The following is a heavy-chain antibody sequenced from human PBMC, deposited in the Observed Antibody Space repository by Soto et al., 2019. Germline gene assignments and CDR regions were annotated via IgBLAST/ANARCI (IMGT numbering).Heavy chain of an antibody. CDR1: GFSINNYY. J-gene: IGHJ5*02. CDR3: ARLTPRIPADEGWFDP. CDR2: IYYSGST. D-gene: IGHD2-2*01. V-gene: IGHV4-59*01. Sequence: QVQLQESCPGLVKPSETLSLTCTVSGFSINNYYWSWIRQPPGKGLECIGYIYYSGSTNYNPSLKSRVTISLDTSNNQFSLKLSSVTAADTAVYFCARLTPRIPADEGWFDPWGQGTLVTVSS.